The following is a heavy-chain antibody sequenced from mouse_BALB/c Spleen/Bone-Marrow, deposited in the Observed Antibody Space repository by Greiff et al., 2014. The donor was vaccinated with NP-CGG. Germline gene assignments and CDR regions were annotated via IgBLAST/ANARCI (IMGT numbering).Heavy chain of an antibody. Sequence: EVHLVESGGDLAKPGGSLKLSCAASGFTFSSYGMSWGRQTPDKRLEWVATISSGGSNTYYPDSVKGRFTISRDNAKNTLYLQMSSLKSEDTAMYYCARHQRYYAMGYWGQGTSVTVSS. CDR2: ISSGGSNT. J-gene: IGHJ4*01. V-gene: IGHV5-6*01. CDR3: ARHQRYYAMGY. CDR1: GFTFSSYG.